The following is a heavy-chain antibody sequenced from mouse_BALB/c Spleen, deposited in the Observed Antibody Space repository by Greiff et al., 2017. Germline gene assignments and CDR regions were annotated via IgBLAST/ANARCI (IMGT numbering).Heavy chain of an antibody. V-gene: IGHV5-17*02. J-gene: IGHJ4*01. Sequence: EVMLVESGGGLVQPGGSRKLSCAASGFTFSSFGMHWVRQAPEKGLEWVAYISSGSSTIYYADTVKGRFTISRDNPKNTLFLQMTSLRSEDTAMYYCARGFYYAMDDWGQGTSVTVSA. CDR2: ISSGSSTI. CDR3: ARGFYYAMDD. CDR1: GFTFSSFG.